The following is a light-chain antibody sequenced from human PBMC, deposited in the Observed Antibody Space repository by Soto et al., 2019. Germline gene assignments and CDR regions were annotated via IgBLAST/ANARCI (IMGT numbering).Light chain of an antibody. CDR3: EPWDINTHVV. Sequence: QPVLTQSSSASASLGSSVKLTCTLSSGHSTYIIAWHQQQPGKAPRYLMKLEGSGSYNKGSGVPDRFSGSSSGADRYLTISNPQFEDEADYYCEPWDINTHVVFGGGTKLTVL. J-gene: IGLJ2*01. CDR1: SGHSTYI. V-gene: IGLV4-60*02. CDR2: LEGSGSY.